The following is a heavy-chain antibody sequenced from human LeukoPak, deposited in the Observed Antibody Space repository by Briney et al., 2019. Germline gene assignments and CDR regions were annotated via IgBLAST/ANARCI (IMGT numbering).Heavy chain of an antibody. CDR3: ARDGGHPLTSYYRAY. V-gene: IGHV3-23*01. D-gene: IGHD4-4*01. J-gene: IGHJ4*02. CDR1: GFTFYTYA. CDR2: IIGSGGNT. Sequence: GGSLRLSCAASGFTFYTYAMTWVRQAPGKGLEWVSTIIGSGGNTFYADSVKGRFTISRDNSKNTLSLQLTSLRAEDTGIYFCARDGGHPLTSYYRAYWGQGILVTVSS.